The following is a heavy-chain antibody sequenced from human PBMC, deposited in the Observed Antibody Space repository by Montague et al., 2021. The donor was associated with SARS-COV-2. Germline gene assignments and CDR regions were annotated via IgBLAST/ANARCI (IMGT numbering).Heavy chain of an antibody. J-gene: IGHJ4*02. CDR2: ISYTGTT. D-gene: IGHD1-1*01. CDR3: ARAQPTCLIANCVNYFDY. Sequence: SETLSLTCSVSGDSITTFYWSWIRQSPGRGLDWIGHISYTGTTKYNPSLKSRVTSSVDTSRRPFSLKLKSVTAADTAVYYCARAQPTCLIANCVNYFDYWGQGALVTVSS. CDR1: GDSITTFY. V-gene: IGHV4-59*01.